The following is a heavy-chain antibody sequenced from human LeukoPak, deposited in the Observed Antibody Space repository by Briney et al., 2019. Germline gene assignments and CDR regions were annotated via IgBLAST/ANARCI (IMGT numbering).Heavy chain of an antibody. CDR2: VNPNSGGT. V-gene: IGHV1-2*02. CDR1: GYTFTDYY. Sequence: ASVKVSCKASGYTFTDYYIHWVRQAPGHGLEWMGWVNPNSGGTNYAQKFQGRVTMTRDTSISTAYMELSRLRSDDTAVYYCARDGDYYDSSGYPDWFDPWGQGTLVTVSS. J-gene: IGHJ5*02. D-gene: IGHD3-22*01. CDR3: ARDGDYYDSSGYPDWFDP.